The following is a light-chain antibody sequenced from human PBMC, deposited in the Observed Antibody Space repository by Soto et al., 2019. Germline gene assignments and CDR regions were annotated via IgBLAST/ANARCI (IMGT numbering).Light chain of an antibody. V-gene: IGLV2-8*01. CDR3: NSYGGNPNVV. Sequence: QSALTQPPSASGSPGQSVTISCTVTSSDVGGYDFVSWYQQHPGKAPKILIYDVSKRASGVPDRFSGSKSGNTASLTVSGLQPDDEADYYCNSYGGNPNVVFGGGTKLTVL. J-gene: IGLJ2*01. CDR1: SSDVGGYDF. CDR2: DVS.